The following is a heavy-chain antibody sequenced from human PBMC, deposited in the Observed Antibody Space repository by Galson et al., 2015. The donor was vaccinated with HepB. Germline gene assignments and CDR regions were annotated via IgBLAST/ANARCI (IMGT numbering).Heavy chain of an antibody. CDR2: INRDGTYI. Sequence: SLRLSGAASGFTFSNYWMHWVRQAPGKGLVWVSRINRDGTYITYADSVKGRFTISRDNAKNTLYLQMNSPRAEDTALYYCARTRGAAAGIFDYWGQGSLVTVSS. V-gene: IGHV3-74*01. CDR3: ARTRGAAAGIFDY. D-gene: IGHD6-13*01. CDR1: GFTFSNYW. J-gene: IGHJ4*02.